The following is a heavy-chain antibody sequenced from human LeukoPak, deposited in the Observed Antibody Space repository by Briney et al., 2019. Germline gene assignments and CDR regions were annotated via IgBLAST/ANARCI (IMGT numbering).Heavy chain of an antibody. D-gene: IGHD3-16*02. CDR3: AGSYFTYDYVWGSYRPFDY. CDR1: GDSISSGGYS. J-gene: IGHJ4*02. V-gene: IGHV4-61*08. Sequence: SETLSLTCAVSGDSISSGGYSWTWIRQPPGRGLEWIGYIYYSGSTNYNPSLKSRVTISVDTSKNQFSLKLSSVTAADTAVYYCAGSYFTYDYVWGSYRPFDYWGQGTLVTVSS. CDR2: IYYSGST.